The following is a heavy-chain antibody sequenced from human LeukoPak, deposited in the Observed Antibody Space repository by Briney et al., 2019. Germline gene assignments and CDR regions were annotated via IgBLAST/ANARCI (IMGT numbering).Heavy chain of an antibody. CDR2: ISSSSSTI. J-gene: IGHJ6*02. CDR1: GFTFSSYS. D-gene: IGHD3-9*01. Sequence: GGSLRLSCAASGFTFSSYSMNWVRQAPGKGLEWVSYISSSSSTIYYADSVKGRFTTSRDNAKNSLYLQMNSLRDEDTAVFYCARTGPTIRGLDYGMDVWGQGTTVTVS. V-gene: IGHV3-48*02. CDR3: ARTGPTIRGLDYGMDV.